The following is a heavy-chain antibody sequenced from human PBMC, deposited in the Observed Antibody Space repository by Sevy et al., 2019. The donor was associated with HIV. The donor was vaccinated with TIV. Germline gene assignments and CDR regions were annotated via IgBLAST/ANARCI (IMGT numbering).Heavy chain of an antibody. CDR2: ISWNSGSI. CDR3: AKDTSRYCSSASCYTPWDY. CDR1: GFTFDDYA. V-gene: IGHV3-9*01. Sequence: GGSLRLSCAASGFTFDDYAMHWVRQAPGKGLEWVSVISWNSGSIGYADSVKGRFTISRDKAKNSLYLQMNSLRAEDTALYYCAKDTSRYCSSASCYTPWDYWGQGTLVTVSS. J-gene: IGHJ4*02. D-gene: IGHD2-2*02.